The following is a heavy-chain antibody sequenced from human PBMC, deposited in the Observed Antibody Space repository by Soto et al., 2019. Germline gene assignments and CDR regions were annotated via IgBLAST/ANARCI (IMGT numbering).Heavy chain of an antibody. V-gene: IGHV1-69*13. CDR2: IIPIFGTA. CDR1: GYTFTSYA. CDR3: ASGRPWLSGWNYAHYYYGMDV. J-gene: IGHJ6*02. Sequence: SVKVSCNASGYTFTSYAISWVRQAPGQGLDWMGGIIPIFGTANYAQKFQGRVTITADESTSTAYMELSSLRSEDTAVYYCASGRPWLSGWNYAHYYYGMDVWGQGTTVTVSS. D-gene: IGHD1-7*01.